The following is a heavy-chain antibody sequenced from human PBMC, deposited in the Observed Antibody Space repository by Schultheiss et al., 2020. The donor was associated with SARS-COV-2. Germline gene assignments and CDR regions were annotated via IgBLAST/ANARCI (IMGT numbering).Heavy chain of an antibody. V-gene: IGHV4-59*12. D-gene: IGHD3-16*01. CDR2: IYYSGSP. CDR1: GGSISSYY. J-gene: IGHJ4*02. Sequence: SETLSLTCTVSGGSISSYYWSWIRQPPGKGLEWIGYIYYSGSPNHNPSLKSRASISLDTSKNHFSLILTSVTAADTAVYYCARGGESPLDYWGQGTLVTVSS. CDR3: ARGGESPLDY.